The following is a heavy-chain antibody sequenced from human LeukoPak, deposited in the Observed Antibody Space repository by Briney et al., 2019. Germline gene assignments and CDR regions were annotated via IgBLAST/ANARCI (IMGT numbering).Heavy chain of an antibody. J-gene: IGHJ4*02. V-gene: IGHV3-21*01. CDR3: ASPGLGYCTNGVCSDFDY. CDR1: GFTFSSYS. CDR2: ISSSSSYI. Sequence: GGSLRLFCAASGFTFSSYSMNWVRQAPGKGLEWVSSISSSSSYIYYADSVKGRFTIPRDNAKNSLYLQMNSLRAEDTAVYYCASPGLGYCTNGVCSDFDYWGQGTLVTASS. D-gene: IGHD2-8*01.